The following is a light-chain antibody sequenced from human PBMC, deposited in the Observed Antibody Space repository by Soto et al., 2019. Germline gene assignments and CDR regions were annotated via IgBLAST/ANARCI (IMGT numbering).Light chain of an antibody. Sequence: EIVLTQSPGTLSLSPGERATLSCRASQSVSSSYLAWYQQKPGQAPRLLIYGASSRATGIPDKFSGSGSGTDFTLTISRLEPEDFAVYYCQQYGSSPITFGEGTRLAIK. CDR1: QSVSSSY. CDR3: QQYGSSPIT. CDR2: GAS. V-gene: IGKV3-20*01. J-gene: IGKJ5*01.